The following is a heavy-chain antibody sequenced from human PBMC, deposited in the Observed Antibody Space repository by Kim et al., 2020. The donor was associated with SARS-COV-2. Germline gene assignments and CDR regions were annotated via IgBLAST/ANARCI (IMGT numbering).Heavy chain of an antibody. Sequence: GGSLRLSCAASGFTFSSYGMHWVRQAPGKGLEWVAVISYDGSTKYYADSVKGRFTISRDNSKNTLYLQMNSLRAEDTAVYYCAKDPGADYWGQGTLVTVSS. J-gene: IGHJ4*02. CDR1: GFTFSSYG. CDR2: ISYDGSTK. CDR3: AKDPGADY. V-gene: IGHV3-30*18.